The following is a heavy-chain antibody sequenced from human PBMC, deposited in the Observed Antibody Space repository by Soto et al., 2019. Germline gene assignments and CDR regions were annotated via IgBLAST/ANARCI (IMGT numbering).Heavy chain of an antibody. J-gene: IGHJ3*02. CDR2: IYSGGST. CDR3: ARGQDYGDYSYAFDI. CDR1: GFTVSSNY. D-gene: IGHD4-17*01. Sequence: SGGSLRLSCAASGFTVSSNYMSWVRQAPGKGLEWVSVIYSGGSTYYADSVKGRFTISRDNSKNTLYLQMNSLRAEDTAVYYCARGQDYGDYSYAFDIWGQGTMVTVSS. V-gene: IGHV3-53*01.